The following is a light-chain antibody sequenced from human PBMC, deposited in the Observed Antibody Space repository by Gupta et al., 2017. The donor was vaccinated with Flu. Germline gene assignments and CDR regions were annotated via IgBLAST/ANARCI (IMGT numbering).Light chain of an antibody. CDR2: END. V-gene: IGLV1-51*02. J-gene: IGLJ3*02. CDR3: ATWDNSLSERV. CDR1: SSNIGTNY. Sequence: SSSNIGTNYVSWYQQLPETAPKLLIYENDKRPSGTPDRFSASTSGTSATLAITVLQTGDEADYYCATWDNSLSERVFGGGTKLTVL.